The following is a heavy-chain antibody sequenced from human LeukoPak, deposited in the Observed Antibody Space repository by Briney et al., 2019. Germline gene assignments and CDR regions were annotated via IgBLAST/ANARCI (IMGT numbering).Heavy chain of an antibody. CDR3: ARVGRYCSSTSCYLSYYYYGMDV. Sequence: SETLSLTCAVYGGSFSGYYWSWIRQPPGKGLEWIGEINHSGSTNYNPSLKSRVTISEDTSKNQFSLKLSSVTAADTAVYYCARVGRYCSSTSCYLSYYYYGMDVWGQGTTVTVSS. D-gene: IGHD2-2*01. J-gene: IGHJ6*02. CDR1: GGSFSGYY. CDR2: INHSGST. V-gene: IGHV4-34*01.